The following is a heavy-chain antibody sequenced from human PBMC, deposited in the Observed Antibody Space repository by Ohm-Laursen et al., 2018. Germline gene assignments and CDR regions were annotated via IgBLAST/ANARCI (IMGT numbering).Heavy chain of an antibody. CDR1: GFTVGNNY. CDR3: AKDVGVAFAYDS. V-gene: IGHV3-66*02. D-gene: IGHD2-15*01. Sequence: SLRLSCAASGFTVGNNYMSWVRQAPGKGLEWVSFIYSGGSTYYADSVKGRFTVSRDNSKDTLYLQMNSLRNEDTAIYYCAKDVGVAFAYDSWGQGTLVTVSS. CDR2: IYSGGST. J-gene: IGHJ4*02.